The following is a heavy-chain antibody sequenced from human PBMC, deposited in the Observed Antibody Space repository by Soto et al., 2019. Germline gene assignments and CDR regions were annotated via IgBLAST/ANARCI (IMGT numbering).Heavy chain of an antibody. J-gene: IGHJ4*02. D-gene: IGHD5-12*01. V-gene: IGHV3-30-3*01. CDR2: ISKDGDKK. CDR3: AREWSVANRGY. Sequence: WGSLRLSCAASGFTFSNYSMHWVRQAPGKGLEWVAIISKDGDKKYYADSVKGRFTISRDNSKNTLYLQMNSLRPEDTAVHYCAREWSVANRGYWGKGNKVIVSS. CDR1: GFTFSNYS.